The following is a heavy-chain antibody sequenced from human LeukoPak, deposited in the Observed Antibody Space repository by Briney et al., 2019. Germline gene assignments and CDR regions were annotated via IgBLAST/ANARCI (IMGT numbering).Heavy chain of an antibody. CDR3: ARDSSPYSSGWETGFDY. D-gene: IGHD6-19*01. J-gene: IGHJ4*02. CDR2: IYYSGST. V-gene: IGHV4-39*07. Sequence: PSETLSLTCTVSGGSISSSSYYWGWIRQPPGKGLEWIGSIYYSGSTNYNPSLKSRVTISVDTSKNQFSLKLSSVTAADTAVYYCARDSSPYSSGWETGFDYWGQGTLVTVSS. CDR1: GGSISSSSYY.